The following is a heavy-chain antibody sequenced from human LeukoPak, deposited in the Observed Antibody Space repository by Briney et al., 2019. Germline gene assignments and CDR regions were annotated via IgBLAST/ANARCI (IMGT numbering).Heavy chain of an antibody. CDR2: INHSRST. CDR1: GGSFSGYY. Sequence: PSETLSLTCAVYGGSFSGYYWSWIRQPPGKGLEWIGEINHSRSTNYNPSLKSRVTISVDTSKNQFSLKLSSVTAADTAVYYCARAVVVTAGSYYYYYYMDVWGKGTTVTVSS. D-gene: IGHD2-21*02. V-gene: IGHV4-34*01. CDR3: ARAVVVTAGSYYYYYYMDV. J-gene: IGHJ6*03.